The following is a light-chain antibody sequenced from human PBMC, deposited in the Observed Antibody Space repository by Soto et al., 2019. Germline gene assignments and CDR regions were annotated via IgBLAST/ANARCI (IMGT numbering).Light chain of an antibody. J-gene: IGKJ3*01. CDR2: GAS. CDR3: QQSYTTLFT. CDR1: QTISSN. V-gene: IGKV3-15*01. Sequence: DIVMTQSPATLSVSPGERATLSCRASQTISSNLACCQQKPGQTPRLLIYGASTRAAGIPARFSGSGSETDFTLTISSLQPEDLATYYCQQSYTTLFTFGPGTKVDIK.